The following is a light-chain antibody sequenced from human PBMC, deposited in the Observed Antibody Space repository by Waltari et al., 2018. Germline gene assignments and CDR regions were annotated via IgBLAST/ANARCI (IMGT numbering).Light chain of an antibody. CDR2: KDD. Sequence: QQVPGPAPKGLTYKDDRRPSVVPDRFSASKSGTSASLAISGLRSDDEADYYCAAWDDTVKSVLFGGGTKLTVL. V-gene: IGLV1-47*01. CDR3: AAWDDTVKSVL. J-gene: IGLJ2*01.